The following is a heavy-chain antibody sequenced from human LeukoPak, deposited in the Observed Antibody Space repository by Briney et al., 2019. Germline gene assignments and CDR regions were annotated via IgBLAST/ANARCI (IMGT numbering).Heavy chain of an antibody. CDR3: ARELVWFGAVYGMDV. CDR1: GGSISSYC. J-gene: IGHJ6*02. CDR2: IYTSGST. Sequence: SETLSLTCTVSGGSISSYCWSWIRQPAGKGLEWIGRIYTSGSTNYNPSLKSRVTMSVDTSKNQFSLKLSSVTAADTAVYYCARELVWFGAVYGMDVWGQGTTVTVSS. V-gene: IGHV4-4*07. D-gene: IGHD3-10*01.